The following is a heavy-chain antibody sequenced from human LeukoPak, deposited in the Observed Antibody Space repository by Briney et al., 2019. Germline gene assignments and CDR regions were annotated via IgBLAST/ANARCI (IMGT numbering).Heavy chain of an antibody. D-gene: IGHD3-10*01. Sequence: GESLKISCKGSGYSFTSYWIGWVRQMPGKGLEWMGIIYPGDSDTRYSPSFQGQVTISADKSISTAYLQWSSLKASDTAMYYCARHVPVPVLLWFGESRTYYYYMDVWGKGTTVTVSS. CDR2: IYPGDSDT. CDR1: GYSFTSYW. V-gene: IGHV5-51*01. CDR3: ARHVPVPVLLWFGESRTYYYYMDV. J-gene: IGHJ6*03.